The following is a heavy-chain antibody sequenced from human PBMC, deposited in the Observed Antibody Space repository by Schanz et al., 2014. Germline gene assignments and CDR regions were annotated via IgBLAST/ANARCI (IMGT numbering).Heavy chain of an antibody. CDR2: IYYSGST. J-gene: IGHJ6*02. V-gene: IGHV4-39*01. CDR3: ARHSGYYYYYGMDV. CDR1: GGSISSSSYY. Sequence: QVHLQESGPGLVKPSETLSLTCTVSGGSISSSSYYWGWIRQPPGKGLEWIGSIYYSGSTYYNPSLKMRAPISVDTSKNHFSLKLSSVTAADTAVYYCARHSGYYYYYGMDVWGQGTTVTVSS.